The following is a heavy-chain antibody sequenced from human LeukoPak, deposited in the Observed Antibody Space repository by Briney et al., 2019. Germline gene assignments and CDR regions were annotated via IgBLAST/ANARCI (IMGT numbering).Heavy chain of an antibody. V-gene: IGHV3-53*01. D-gene: IGHD6-19*01. CDR2: IYSGGST. CDR1: GFTISSNY. CDR3: ARESRIAVAGTSWFDP. J-gene: IGHJ5*02. Sequence: GVSLRLSCAASGFTISSNYMSWVRQAPGKGLEWVSVIYSGGSTYYADSVKGRFTISRDNSKNTLYLQMNSPRAEDTAVYYCARESRIAVAGTSWFDPWGQGTLVTASS.